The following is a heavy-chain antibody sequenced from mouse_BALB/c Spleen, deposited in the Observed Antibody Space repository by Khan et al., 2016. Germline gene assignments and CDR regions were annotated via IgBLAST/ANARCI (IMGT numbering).Heavy chain of an antibody. V-gene: IGHV3-2*02. CDR2: ISYSGST. D-gene: IGHD2-14*01. CDR3: ARNGNRCERTWFAY. Sequence: EVQLQESGPGLVKPSQSLSLTCTVTGYSITSDYAWNWIRQFPGNKLEWMGYISYSGSTSYNPSLKSRISITRDTSKNQFFLQLNSVTTEDTATYYCARNGNRCERTWFAYWGQGTLVTVSA. J-gene: IGHJ3*01. CDR1: GYSITSDYA.